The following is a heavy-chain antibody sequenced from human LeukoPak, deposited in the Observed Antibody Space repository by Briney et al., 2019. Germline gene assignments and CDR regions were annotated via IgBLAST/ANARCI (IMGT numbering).Heavy chain of an antibody. CDR2: IYYSGST. V-gene: IGHV4-59*08. J-gene: IGHJ6*02. CDR3: ARLQVGYCTNGVCPHYYYGMDV. Sequence: PSETLSLTCTVSGGSISSYYWSWIRQPPGKGLEWIGYIYYSGSTNYNPSLKSRVTISVDTSKNQFSLKLSSVTAADTAVYYCARLQVGYCTNGVCPHYYYGMDVWGQGTTVTVSS. D-gene: IGHD2-8*01. CDR1: GGSISSYY.